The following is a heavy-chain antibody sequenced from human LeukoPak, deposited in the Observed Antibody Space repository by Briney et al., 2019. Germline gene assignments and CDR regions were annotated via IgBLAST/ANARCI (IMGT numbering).Heavy chain of an antibody. V-gene: IGHV4-30-4*01. J-gene: IGHJ4*02. Sequence: SETLSLTCTVSGGSIRSGDHYWSWIRQPPGKGLEWIGHIYYSGSTYYNPSLKSRVSRAVDTSKNQFSLELSSVTAADTAVYYRARDRRNSSPCFDYWGQGSLVNVSS. CDR2: IYYSGST. CDR3: ARDRRNSSPCFDY. CDR1: GGSIRSGDHY. D-gene: IGHD3-22*01.